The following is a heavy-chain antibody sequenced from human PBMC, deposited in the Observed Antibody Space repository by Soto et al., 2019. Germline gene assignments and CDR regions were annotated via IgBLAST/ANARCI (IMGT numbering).Heavy chain of an antibody. CDR1: GGSISSSSYY. CDR2: IYYSGST. CDR3: ARGFGIVVVPAAMPNWFDP. Sequence: SETLSLTCTVSGGSISSSSYYWGWIRQPPGKGLEWIGSIYYSGSTYYNPSLKSRVTISVDTSKNQFSLKLSSVTAADTAVYYCARGFGIVVVPAAMPNWFDPWGQGTLVTVSS. J-gene: IGHJ5*02. V-gene: IGHV4-39*01. D-gene: IGHD2-2*01.